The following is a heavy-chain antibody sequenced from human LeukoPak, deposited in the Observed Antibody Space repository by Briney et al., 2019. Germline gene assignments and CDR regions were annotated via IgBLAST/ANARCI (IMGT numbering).Heavy chain of an antibody. Sequence: SETLSLTCAVSGGSISSSNWWSWVRQPPGKGLEWIGEIYHSGSTNYNPSLKSRVTISVDKSKNHFPLKLSSVTAADTAVYYCARGTIWRARTTGTTGFDPWGQGTLVTVSS. CDR1: GGSISSSNW. CDR2: IYHSGST. CDR3: ARGTIWRARTTGTTGFDP. V-gene: IGHV4-4*02. J-gene: IGHJ5*02. D-gene: IGHD1-1*01.